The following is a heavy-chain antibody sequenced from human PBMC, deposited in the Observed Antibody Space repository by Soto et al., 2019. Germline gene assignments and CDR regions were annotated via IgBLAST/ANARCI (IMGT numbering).Heavy chain of an antibody. J-gene: IGHJ4*02. Sequence: EVQLLESGGGLVQPGGSLRLSCAASGFTFSSYAMRWVRQAPVKGLEWVSAISGSGGSTYYADSVKGRFTISRDNSNNTLYLQMNSLRAEDTAVYYCARRGSGSYCDYWGQGTLVTVSS. CDR1: GFTFSSYA. V-gene: IGHV3-23*01. D-gene: IGHD1-26*01. CDR2: ISGSGGST. CDR3: ARRGSGSYCDY.